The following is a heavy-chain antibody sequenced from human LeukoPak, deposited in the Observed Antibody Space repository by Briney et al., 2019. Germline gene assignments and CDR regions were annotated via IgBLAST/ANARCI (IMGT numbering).Heavy chain of an antibody. J-gene: IGHJ6*03. CDR2: INHSGST. D-gene: IGHD2/OR15-2a*01. Sequence: SETLSLTCAVYSGSFSGYYWSWIRQPPGKGLEWIGEINHSGSTNYNPSLKSRVTISVDTSKNQFSLKLSSVTAADTAVYYCARHVKSDYYYYYYMDVWGKGTTVTISS. CDR3: ARHVKSDYYYYYYMDV. CDR1: SGSFSGYY. V-gene: IGHV4-34*01.